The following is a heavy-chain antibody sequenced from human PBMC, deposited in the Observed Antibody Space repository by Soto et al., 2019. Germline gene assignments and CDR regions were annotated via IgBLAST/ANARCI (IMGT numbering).Heavy chain of an antibody. CDR3: ARGGSGSPDAFDI. Sequence: SETLSLTCTVSGGSISSGGYYWSWIRQHPGKGLEWIGYIYYSGSTYCNPSLKSRVTISVDTSKNQFSLKLSSVTAADTAVYYCARGGSGSPDAFDIWGQGTMVTVSS. D-gene: IGHD3-22*01. V-gene: IGHV4-31*03. J-gene: IGHJ3*02. CDR1: GGSISSGGYY. CDR2: IYYSGST.